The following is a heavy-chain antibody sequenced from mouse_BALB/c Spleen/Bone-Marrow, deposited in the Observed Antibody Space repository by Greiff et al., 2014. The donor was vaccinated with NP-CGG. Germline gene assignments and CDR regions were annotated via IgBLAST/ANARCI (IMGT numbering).Heavy chain of an antibody. D-gene: IGHD4-1*01. CDR2: INPNTDYT. V-gene: IGHV1-7*01. CDR3: ARKWLGLAMDY. J-gene: IGHJ4*01. CDR1: GYTFSSYW. Sequence: QAQLQQSGAELAKPGASVKMSCKASGYTFSSYWMHWVKQRPGQGLEWIGYINPNTDYTEYNQKFKDKATLTADKSSSTAYMQLSSLTSEGSAVYYCARKWLGLAMDYWGQGTSVTVSS.